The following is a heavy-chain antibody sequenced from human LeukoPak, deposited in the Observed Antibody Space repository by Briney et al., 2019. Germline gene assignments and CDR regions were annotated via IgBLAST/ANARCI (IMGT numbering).Heavy chain of an antibody. J-gene: IGHJ2*01. Sequence: TGGSLRLSCAASGFTVSSNYMSWVRQAPGKGLEWVSVIYSGGSTYYADSVKGRFTISRDNSKNTLYLQRNSLRAEDTAVYHCARYDFILISYFDLWGRGTLVTVSS. D-gene: IGHD3-3*01. CDR1: GFTVSSNY. V-gene: IGHV3-53*01. CDR3: ARYDFILISYFDL. CDR2: IYSGGST.